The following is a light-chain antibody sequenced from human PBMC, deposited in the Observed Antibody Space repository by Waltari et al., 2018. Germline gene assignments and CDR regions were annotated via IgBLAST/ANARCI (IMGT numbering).Light chain of an antibody. Sequence: QSVLTQTPSASGTPGQRVTISCSGSSSNIGSQYVYWYQQLPGTAPNLLIYKNDQWTSGGPGRFSGSKSGTSASLAISGLRSEDEADYYCATWDDRLSGWLFGGGTKLTAL. V-gene: IGLV1-47*01. CDR2: KND. J-gene: IGLJ3*02. CDR1: SSNIGSQY. CDR3: ATWDDRLSGWL.